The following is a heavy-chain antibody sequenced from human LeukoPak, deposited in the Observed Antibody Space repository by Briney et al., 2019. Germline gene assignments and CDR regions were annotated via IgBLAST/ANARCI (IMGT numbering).Heavy chain of an antibody. Sequence: SQTLSLTCTVSGGSISNSGGFYWSWIRQHPGNGLEWIGFISYRGSTYHNPSLKSRVSMSVDTSRSQFSLRLTSVTDEDTAVYYCARISQSSGGFYYWGQGSLVTVSS. D-gene: IGHD2-15*01. CDR1: GGSISNSGGFY. V-gene: IGHV4-31*02. CDR3: ARISQSSGGFYY. J-gene: IGHJ4*02. CDR2: ISYRGST.